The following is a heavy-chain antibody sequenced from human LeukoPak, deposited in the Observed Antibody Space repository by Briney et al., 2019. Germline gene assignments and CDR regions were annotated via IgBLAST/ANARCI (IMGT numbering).Heavy chain of an antibody. CDR2: TFYTGRT. CDR3: ARRRHNFDFYDV. Sequence: SETLSLTCTVPGDSIISNIYWWDWVRLPPGKGLEWIGATFYTGRTFYSPSLKSRVTISVDTSKNQFSLDLRSATAADTAVYYCARRRHNFDFYDVWGQGTRVTVSS. D-gene: IGHD3/OR15-3a*01. J-gene: IGHJ3*01. CDR1: GDSIISNIYW. V-gene: IGHV4-39*01.